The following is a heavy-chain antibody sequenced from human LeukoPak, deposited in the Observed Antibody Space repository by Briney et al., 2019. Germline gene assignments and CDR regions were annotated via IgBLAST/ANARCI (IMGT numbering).Heavy chain of an antibody. J-gene: IGHJ5*02. CDR1: GGSISSGGYY. D-gene: IGHD3-16*02. CDR2: IYYSGST. V-gene: IGHV4-31*03. CDR3: ASTPVRDYVWGSYRPQGLDP. Sequence: SQTLSLTCTVSGGSISSGGYYWSWIRQHPGKGLEWIGYIYYSGSTYYNPSLKSRVTISVDTSKNQFSLKLSSVTAADTAVYYCASTPVRDYVWGSYRPQGLDPWGQGTLVTVSS.